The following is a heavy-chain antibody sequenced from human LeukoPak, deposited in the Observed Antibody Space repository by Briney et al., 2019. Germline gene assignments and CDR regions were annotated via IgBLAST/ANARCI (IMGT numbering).Heavy chain of an antibody. V-gene: IGHV3-30*18. CDR2: ISYDGSNK. CDR3: AKNSYGYLPGHDY. D-gene: IGHD5-18*01. Sequence: GGSLRLSCAASGFTFSSYGMHWVRQAPGKGLEGVAVISYDGSNKYYADSVKGRFTISRDNSKNMLYLQMNSLRAEDTAVYYCAKNSYGYLPGHDYWGQGTLVTVSS. CDR1: GFTFSSYG. J-gene: IGHJ4*02.